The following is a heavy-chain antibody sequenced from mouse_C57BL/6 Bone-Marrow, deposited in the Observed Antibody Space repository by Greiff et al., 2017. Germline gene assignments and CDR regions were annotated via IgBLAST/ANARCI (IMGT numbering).Heavy chain of an antibody. V-gene: IGHV1-36*01. D-gene: IGHD1-1*01. CDR1: GFTFTDYY. J-gene: IGHJ3*01. Sequence: EVQLQQSGPVLVKPGPSVKISCKASGFTFTDYYMHWVKQSHGKSLEWIGLVYPYNGGTSYNQKFKGKATLTVDTSSSTAYMELYSLTSEDSAVYYCAREKGLVYYYGSSPAWFAYWGQGTLVTVSA. CDR2: VYPYNGGT. CDR3: AREKGLVYYYGSSPAWFAY.